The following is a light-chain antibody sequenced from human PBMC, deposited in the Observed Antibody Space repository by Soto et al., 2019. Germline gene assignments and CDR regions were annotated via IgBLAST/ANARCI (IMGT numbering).Light chain of an antibody. Sequence: IQLTQSPSSLSASVGDRVTITCRASQGISSYLAWYQQKPGKAPKLLIYAASNLQSGVPSTFSGSGSGTDFTLTISSLQPEDFATYYCQQSHSIPWTFGQGTKVDIK. CDR3: QQSHSIPWT. CDR2: AAS. V-gene: IGKV1-39*01. J-gene: IGKJ1*01. CDR1: QGISSY.